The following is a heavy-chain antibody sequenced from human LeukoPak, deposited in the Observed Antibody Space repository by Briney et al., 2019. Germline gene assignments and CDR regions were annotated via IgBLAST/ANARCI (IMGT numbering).Heavy chain of an antibody. CDR3: VRDFRSADY. J-gene: IGHJ4*02. CDR2: ICPDGTGI. V-gene: IGHV3-74*01. CDR1: GFIFSFYC. Sequence: GGSLRLSCAASGFIFSFYCMHWVRQAPGKGPMWVSRICPDGTGISYADSVKARFTTSRDDAKNTVYLQMNSLREEDTAVYYCVRDFRSADYWGQGTLVTVSS.